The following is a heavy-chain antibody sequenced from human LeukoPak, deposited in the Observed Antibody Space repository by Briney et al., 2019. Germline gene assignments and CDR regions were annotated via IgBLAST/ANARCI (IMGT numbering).Heavy chain of an antibody. CDR3: AKLLFEYDF. D-gene: IGHD2-21*01. CDR2: IRYDGGYE. J-gene: IGHJ4*02. CDR1: GFSFTNNG. V-gene: IGHV3-30*02. Sequence: PGGSLRLSCAASGFSFTNNGMYWVRQAPGKGLEWVASIRYDGGYENYGDSVKGRFTISRDNSKNTLYLQMNSLRAEDTAVYYCAKLLFEYDFWGQGTLVTVSS.